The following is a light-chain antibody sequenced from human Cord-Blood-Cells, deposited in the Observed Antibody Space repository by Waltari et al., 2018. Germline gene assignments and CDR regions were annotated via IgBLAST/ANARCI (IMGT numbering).Light chain of an antibody. CDR1: SSNIGSNY. Sequence: QSVLTQPPSASGTPGQRVTISCSGSSSNIGSNYVYWYQQLPGTAPKLLIYRNNQRPSGVPGRFSGSQSGTSASLAISGLRSEDEADYYCAAWDDSLSGYVFGTGTKVTVL. CDR3: AAWDDSLSGYV. J-gene: IGLJ1*01. CDR2: RNN. V-gene: IGLV1-47*01.